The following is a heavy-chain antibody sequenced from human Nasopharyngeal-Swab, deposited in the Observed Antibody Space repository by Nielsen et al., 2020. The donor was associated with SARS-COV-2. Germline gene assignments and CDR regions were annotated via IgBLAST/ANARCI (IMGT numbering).Heavy chain of an antibody. CDR3: ARDYYDSSGYYWVVGDY. CDR1: GYTFTSYA. V-gene: IGHV1-3*01. CDR2: INAGNGNT. Sequence: ASVKVSCKASGYTFTSYAMHWVRQAPGQRLEWMGWINAGNGNTKYSQKFQGRVTITRDTSASTAYMELSSLRSEDTAVHYCARDYYDSSGYYWVVGDYWGQGTLVTVSS. D-gene: IGHD3-22*01. J-gene: IGHJ4*02.